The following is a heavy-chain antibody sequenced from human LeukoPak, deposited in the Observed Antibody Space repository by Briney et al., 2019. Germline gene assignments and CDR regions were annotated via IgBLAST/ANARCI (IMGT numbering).Heavy chain of an antibody. J-gene: IGHJ4*02. CDR1: GGTFSSYA. CDR2: IIPIFGTA. D-gene: IGHD1-1*01. CDR3: ARGPELERFDY. V-gene: IGHV1-69*05. Sequence: SVKVSCKASGGTFSSYAISWVRRAPGQGLEWMGGIIPIFGTANYAQKFQGRVTITTDESTSTAYMELSSLRSEDTAVYYCARGPELERFDYWGQGTLVTVSS.